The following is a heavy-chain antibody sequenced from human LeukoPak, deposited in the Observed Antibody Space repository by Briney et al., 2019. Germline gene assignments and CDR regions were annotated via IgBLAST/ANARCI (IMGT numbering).Heavy chain of an antibody. Sequence: GALRFSCAASGFTFSGYSMSWVRQAPGKGLDWVSSISSNNNYIYYADSVKGRFTISRDNAKNSLYLEMNSLRAEDTAVYYCARALATVDAFDIWGQGTMVTVSS. J-gene: IGHJ3*02. V-gene: IGHV3-21*01. D-gene: IGHD4-17*01. CDR2: ISSNNNYI. CDR3: ARALATVDAFDI. CDR1: GFTFSGYS.